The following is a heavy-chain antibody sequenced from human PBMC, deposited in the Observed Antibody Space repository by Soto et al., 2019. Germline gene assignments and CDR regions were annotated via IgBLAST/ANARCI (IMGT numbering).Heavy chain of an antibody. D-gene: IGHD3-9*01. J-gene: IGHJ5*02. CDR2: INAGNGNT. V-gene: IGHV1-3*01. CDR1: GYTFTSYA. Sequence: ASVKVSCKASGYTFTSYAMHWVRQAPGQRLEWMGWINAGNGNTKYSQKFQGRVTITRDTSASTAYMELSSLRSEDTAVYYCARAGEQAGYGWFDPWGQGTLVTSP. CDR3: ARAGEQAGYGWFDP.